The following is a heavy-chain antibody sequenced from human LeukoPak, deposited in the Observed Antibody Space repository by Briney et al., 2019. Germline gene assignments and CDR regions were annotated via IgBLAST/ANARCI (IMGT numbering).Heavy chain of an antibody. Sequence: SETLSLTCTVSGGSISSSSYYWGWIRQPPGKGLEWIGSIYYSGSTYYNPSLKSRVTISVDTSKNQFSLKLSSVTAADTAVYYCARYSLPRYFDLWGRGTLVTVSS. V-gene: IGHV4-39*01. J-gene: IGHJ2*01. D-gene: IGHD6-13*01. CDR1: GGSISSSSYY. CDR2: IYYSGST. CDR3: ARYSLPRYFDL.